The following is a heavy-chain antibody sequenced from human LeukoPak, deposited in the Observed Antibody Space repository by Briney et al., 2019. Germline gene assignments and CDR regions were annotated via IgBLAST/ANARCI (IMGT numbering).Heavy chain of an antibody. CDR1: GNYW. CDR2: INSDGSWT. Sequence: GGSLRLSCAASGNYWMHWVRKAPGKGLVWVSHINSDGSWTSYADSVKGRFTIPKDNAKNTVYLQMNNLRAEDTAVYYCARARSQWLAHRGAEYFQHWGQGTLVTVSS. CDR3: ARARSQWLAHRGAEYFQH. J-gene: IGHJ1*01. V-gene: IGHV3-74*01. D-gene: IGHD6-19*01.